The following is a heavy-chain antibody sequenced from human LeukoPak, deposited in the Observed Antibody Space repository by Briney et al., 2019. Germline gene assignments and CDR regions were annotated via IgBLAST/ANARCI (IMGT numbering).Heavy chain of an antibody. D-gene: IGHD4-11*01. J-gene: IGHJ4*02. CDR3: ASRYDYSNYIDY. V-gene: IGHV4-59*08. CDR1: GGSISSYY. Sequence: SETLPLTCTVSGGSISSYYWSWIRQPPGKGLEWIGYIYYSGSINYNPSLKSRVTISGDTSKNQFSLKLSSVTAADTAVYYCASRYDYSNYIDYWGQGTLVTVSS. CDR2: IYYSGSI.